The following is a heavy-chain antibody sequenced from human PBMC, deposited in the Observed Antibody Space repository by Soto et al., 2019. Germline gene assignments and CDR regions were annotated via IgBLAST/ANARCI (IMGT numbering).Heavy chain of an antibody. J-gene: IGHJ6*02. CDR3: ARADCSGGSCPYYYYGTDV. V-gene: IGHV4-34*01. Sequence: SETLSLTCAVYGGSFSGYYWSWIRQPPGKGLEWIGEINHSGSTNYNPSLKSRVTISVDTSKNQFSLKLSSVTAADTAVYYCARADCSGGSCPYYYYGTDVWGQGTTVT. CDR1: GGSFSGYY. D-gene: IGHD2-15*01. CDR2: INHSGST.